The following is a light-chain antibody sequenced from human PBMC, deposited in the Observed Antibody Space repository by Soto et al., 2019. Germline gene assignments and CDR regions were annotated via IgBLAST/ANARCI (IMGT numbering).Light chain of an antibody. CDR3: QQGYSTPRT. CDR2: DAS. CDR1: QSISSW. Sequence: DIQMTQSPSTLSASVGDRFTITCRASQSISSWLAWYQQKPGKAPKVLIHDASSLQSGVPSRFSGSGSGTEFTLTISSLQPDDFATYYCQQGYSTPRTFGQGTKVDIK. V-gene: IGKV1-5*01. J-gene: IGKJ1*01.